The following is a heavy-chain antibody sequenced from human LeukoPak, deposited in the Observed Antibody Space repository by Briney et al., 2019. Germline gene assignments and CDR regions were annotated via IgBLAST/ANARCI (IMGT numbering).Heavy chain of an antibody. CDR1: GFTFSHYA. D-gene: IGHD4-11*01. V-gene: IGHV3-33*06. Sequence: GGSLRLSCTTSGFTFSHYAMHWVRQAPGKGLQWVAVIWNDGSDKYYGDSVKGRFTISRDNSKKTVYLQLSSLGVEDTAVYYCAKDAERGFDFSNSLQSWGQGTLVTVSS. CDR2: IWNDGSDK. J-gene: IGHJ4*02. CDR3: AKDAERGFDFSNSLQS.